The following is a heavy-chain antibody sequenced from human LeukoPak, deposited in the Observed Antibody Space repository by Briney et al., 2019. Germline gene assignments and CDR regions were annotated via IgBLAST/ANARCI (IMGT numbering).Heavy chain of an antibody. J-gene: IGHJ4*02. CDR1: GFSFNDYT. D-gene: IGHD1-26*01. V-gene: IGHV3-21*01. CDR2: ISSSRTYI. CDR3: ARGGLTIAEATTSWYLDY. Sequence: GGSLRLSCAASGFSFNDYTMNWVRQAPGKGLEWVSSISSSRTYIYYADSVKGRVTISRDNPKSSLYLQMNSLRAEDTAVYYCARGGLTIAEATTSWYLDYWGQGTLVTVSS.